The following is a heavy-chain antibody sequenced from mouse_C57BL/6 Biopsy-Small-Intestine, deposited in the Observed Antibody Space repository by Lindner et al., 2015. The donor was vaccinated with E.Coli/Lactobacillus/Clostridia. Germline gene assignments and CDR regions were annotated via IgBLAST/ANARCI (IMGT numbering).Heavy chain of an antibody. J-gene: IGHJ4*01. CDR2: ISPSGDVA. D-gene: IGHD2-1*01. CDR3: ARDLVPGYGSSAY. Sequence: SVKVSCKASRFTFTNDFVHWVRQAPGQGLEWMGLISPSGDVAVYAQKFQGRLSVTRDSSTSTVYLELGSLMSEDTAVYYCARDLVPGYGSSAYWGQGTLVTVSS. V-gene: IGHV1-64*01. CDR1: RFTFTNDF.